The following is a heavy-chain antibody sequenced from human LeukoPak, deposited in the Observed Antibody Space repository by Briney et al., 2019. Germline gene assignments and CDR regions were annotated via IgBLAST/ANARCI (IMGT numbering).Heavy chain of an antibody. V-gene: IGHV4-34*01. J-gene: IGHJ5*02. D-gene: IGHD3-22*01. CDR2: INHSGST. CDR1: GGSFSGYY. Sequence: SETLSLTCAVYGGSFSGYYWSWIRQPPGKGLEWIGEINHSGSTNYNPSLKSRVTISVDTSKNQFSLKLSSVTAANTAVYYCARGGADYDSSGYYEANWFDPWGQGTLVTVSS. CDR3: ARGGADYDSSGYYEANWFDP.